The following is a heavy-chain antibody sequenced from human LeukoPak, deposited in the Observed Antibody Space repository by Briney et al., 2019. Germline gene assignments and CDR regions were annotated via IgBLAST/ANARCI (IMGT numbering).Heavy chain of an antibody. Sequence: SQTLSLTCVISGDSVSSNSAAWNWVRQSPSRGLEWLGRTYYKSNWYNDYPVSVKTRITINPDTSRNQFSLKLSSVTAADTAVYYCARLRDYGYWYFDLWGRGTLVTVSS. CDR3: ARLRDYGYWYFDL. J-gene: IGHJ2*01. CDR1: GDSVSSNSAA. V-gene: IGHV6-1*01. D-gene: IGHD4-17*01. CDR2: TYYKSNWYN.